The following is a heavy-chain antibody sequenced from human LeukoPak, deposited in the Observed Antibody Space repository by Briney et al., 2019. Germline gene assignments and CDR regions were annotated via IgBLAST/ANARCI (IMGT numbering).Heavy chain of an antibody. J-gene: IGHJ4*02. V-gene: IGHV3-21*01. Sequence: PGGSLRPSCAASGFTFSNFGINWVRQAPGKGLEWVSSISSSSSYISYAGSVKGRFTISRGNAKNSLDLQMNSLRAEDTAVYYCAIDRYSSGWYTFDYWGQGTLVTVSS. D-gene: IGHD6-19*01. CDR3: AIDRYSSGWYTFDY. CDR1: GFTFSNFG. CDR2: ISSSSSYI.